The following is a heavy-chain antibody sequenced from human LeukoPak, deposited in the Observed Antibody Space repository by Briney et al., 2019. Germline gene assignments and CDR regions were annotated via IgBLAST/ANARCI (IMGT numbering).Heavy chain of an antibody. CDR3: ARDGSGYYYPHYYFDY. D-gene: IGHD3-22*01. CDR1: GGSISSYY. J-gene: IGHJ4*02. Sequence: SEALSLTCTVSGGSISSYYWSWIRQPPGKGLEWIGYIYYSGSTNYNPSPKSRVTISVDTSKNQFSLKLSSVTAADTAVYYCARDGSGYYYPHYYFDYWGQGTLVTVSS. CDR2: IYYSGST. V-gene: IGHV4-59*01.